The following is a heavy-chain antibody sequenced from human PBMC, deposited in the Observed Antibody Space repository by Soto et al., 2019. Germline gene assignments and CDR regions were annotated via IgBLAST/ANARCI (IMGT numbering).Heavy chain of an antibody. V-gene: IGHV3-23*01. CDR2: ISGGGGT. Sequence: EVKLLESGGGLVQPGGSLRLSCAASGLTFSDYAMSWVRQAPGRGLEWVSGISGGGGTSYANSVKGRFTISRDNSKSTLYLQMNSLRAEDTAMYYCAKGVRSSSCYACFDCWGQGTLVTVSS. CDR1: GLTFSDYA. J-gene: IGHJ4*02. D-gene: IGHD2-2*01. CDR3: AKGVRSSSCYACFDC.